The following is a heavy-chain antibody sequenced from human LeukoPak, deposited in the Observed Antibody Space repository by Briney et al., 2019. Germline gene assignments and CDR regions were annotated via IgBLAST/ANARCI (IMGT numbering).Heavy chain of an antibody. J-gene: IGHJ5*02. CDR3: VRDGVPVTSPTPNWFDP. V-gene: IGHV1-18*01. CDR2: ISAYNGNT. Sequence: ASVKVSCKASGYTFTSYGISWVRQAPGQGLEWMGWISAYNGNTNYAQKLQGRVTMTTDTSTSTAYMELRSLRSDDTAVYYCVRDGVPVTSPTPNWFDPWGQGTLVTVSS. CDR1: GYTFTSYG. D-gene: IGHD4-17*01.